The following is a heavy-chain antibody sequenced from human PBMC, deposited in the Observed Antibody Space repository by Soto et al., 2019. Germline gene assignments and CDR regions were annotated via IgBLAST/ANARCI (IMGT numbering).Heavy chain of an antibody. CDR2: INSNSGGT. Sequence: ASVKVSCKASGYTFTGYYMHWVRQAPGQGLEWMGWINSNSGGTNYAQKFQGRVTMTRDTSISTAYMELSRLRSDDTAVYYCARXPHYYDSSGSSTGAIDYWGPGTLVTVSS. CDR1: GYTFTGYY. V-gene: IGHV1-2*02. D-gene: IGHD3-22*01. J-gene: IGHJ4*02. CDR3: ARXPHYYDSSGSSTGAIDY.